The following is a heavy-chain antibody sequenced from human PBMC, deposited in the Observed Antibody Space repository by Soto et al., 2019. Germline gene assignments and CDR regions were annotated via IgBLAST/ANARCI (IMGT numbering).Heavy chain of an antibody. CDR2: ISGSGDST. CDR3: ASLFGSGSYYNPPLGY. J-gene: IGHJ4*02. V-gene: IGHV3-23*01. D-gene: IGHD3-10*01. Sequence: GGSLRLSCAASGFTFSSYGMHWVRKAPGKGLEWVSVISGSGDSTYYADSVKGRFTVSRDNSKNTLYLQMNSLTAEDTAVYYCASLFGSGSYYNPPLGYWGQGTLVTVSS. CDR1: GFTFSSYG.